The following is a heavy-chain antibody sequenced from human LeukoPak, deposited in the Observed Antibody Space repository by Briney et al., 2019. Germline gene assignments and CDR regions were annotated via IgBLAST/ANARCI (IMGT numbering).Heavy chain of an antibody. Sequence: GASVKVSSKGSGDTFRHDTEWVRQAPGQGLEWMGWMNADNGHRGYALKFQGRVTMTMDPSLSTAYLELRSLTSEDTAVYYCARVRSSWFFDYWGQGTLLIVSS. CDR3: ARVRSSWFFDY. J-gene: IGHJ4*01. CDR2: MNADNGHR. D-gene: IGHD6-13*01. V-gene: IGHV1-8*01. CDR1: GDTFRHD.